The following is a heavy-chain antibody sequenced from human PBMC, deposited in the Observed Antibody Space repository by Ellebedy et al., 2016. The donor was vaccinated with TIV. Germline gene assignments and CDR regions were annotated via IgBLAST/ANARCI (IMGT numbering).Heavy chain of an antibody. CDR3: ARHVKLRYFDWLPDY. V-gene: IGHV5-51*01. CDR2: IYPGDSDT. CDR1: GYSFTSYW. J-gene: IGHJ4*02. Sequence: GESLKISCKGSGYSFTSYWIGWVRQMPGKGLEWMGIIYPGDSDTRYSPSFQGQVTISADKSISTAYLQWSSLKASDTAMYYCARHVKLRYFDWLPDYWGQGTLVTVSS. D-gene: IGHD3-9*01.